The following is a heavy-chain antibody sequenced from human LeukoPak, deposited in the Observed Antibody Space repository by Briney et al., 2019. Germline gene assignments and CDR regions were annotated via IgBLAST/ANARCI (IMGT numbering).Heavy chain of an antibody. J-gene: IGHJ6*03. CDR1: GGSISSYY. CDR3: ARVKKYSSSSGTNYFHMDV. D-gene: IGHD6-6*01. V-gene: IGHV4-59*01. Sequence: SETLSLTCTVSGGSISSYYWSWIRHPPGKGLEWIGYSHYSGITNYNPSLKSRVTISVDTSKNQFSLKLSSVTAADTAVYYCARVKKYSSSSGTNYFHMDVWGKGTTVTVSS. CDR2: SHYSGIT.